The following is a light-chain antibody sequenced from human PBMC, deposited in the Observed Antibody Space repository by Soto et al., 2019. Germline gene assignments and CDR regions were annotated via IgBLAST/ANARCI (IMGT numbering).Light chain of an antibody. CDR1: QTVRNNY. J-gene: IGKJ4*01. CDR2: DAS. CDR3: QQFSSYPLT. V-gene: IGKV3-20*01. Sequence: EFVLTQSPGNLSLSPGERATLSCRASQTVRNNYLAWYQQKPGQAPRLLIYDASSRATGIPDRFSGGGAGTDFTLTISRLEPEDFAVYYCQQFSSYPLTFGEGTKVDIK.